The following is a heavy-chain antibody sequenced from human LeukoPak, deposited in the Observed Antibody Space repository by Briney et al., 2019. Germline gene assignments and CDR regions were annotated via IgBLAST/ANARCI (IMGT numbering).Heavy chain of an antibody. D-gene: IGHD1-26*01. CDR1: GFTFSKYW. J-gene: IGHJ3*02. Sequence: PGGSLRLSCVASGFTFSKYWLHWFRQAPGKGLVWVSRINPDDKSTSYADSVKGRFTISRDDAKKTLYLQMNSLRAEDTAVYYCLTIVESVASDIWGQGTMVTVSS. V-gene: IGHV3-74*01. CDR2: INPDDKST. CDR3: LTIVESVASDI.